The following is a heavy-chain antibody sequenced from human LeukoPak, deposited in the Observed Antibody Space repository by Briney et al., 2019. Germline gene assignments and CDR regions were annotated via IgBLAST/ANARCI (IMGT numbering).Heavy chain of an antibody. Sequence: PSETLSLTCAVSGGSFSGYYWSWIRQSPEKGLEWIGEIKYDGTTNYNPSLTSRVTMSIDKATNQFHLKVTSLTAADTAVYYCARGPDYYGDYISWFPDAFHIWGQGTLVSVSP. CDR2: IKYDGTT. CDR3: ARGPDYYGDYISWFPDAFHI. J-gene: IGHJ3*02. D-gene: IGHD4-17*01. CDR1: GGSFSGYY. V-gene: IGHV4-34*01.